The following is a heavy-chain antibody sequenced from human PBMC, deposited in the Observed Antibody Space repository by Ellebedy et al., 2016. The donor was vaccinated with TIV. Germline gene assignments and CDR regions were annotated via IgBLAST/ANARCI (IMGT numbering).Heavy chain of an antibody. CDR1: GFTFSNNV. CDR2: IKTDGSST. D-gene: IGHD6-19*01. J-gene: IGHJ4*02. Sequence: PGGSLRLSCAASGFTFSNNVMHWVRQVPGKGLAWVSRIKTDGSSTNYADSVKGRFTISRDKAKNTLYLEINSLRAEDTAVYYCARDSGWNKYDYWGQGTLVTVSS. CDR3: ARDSGWNKYDY. V-gene: IGHV3-74*01.